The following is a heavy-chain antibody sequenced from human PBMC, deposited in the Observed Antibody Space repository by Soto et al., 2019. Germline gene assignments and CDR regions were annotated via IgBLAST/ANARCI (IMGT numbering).Heavy chain of an antibody. J-gene: IGHJ4*02. CDR1: GGSISGYY. V-gene: IGHV4-59*01. CDR3: ARVPNYSAKVYFDY. Sequence: SETLSLTCTVSGGSISGYYWSWIRQPPGRGLEWIGYIYSSGSTTYNPSLQSRVTISVDTSKNQFSLRLSSVTAADTAVYYCARVPNYSAKVYFDYWGQGTLVTVSS. D-gene: IGHD3-10*01. CDR2: IYSSGST.